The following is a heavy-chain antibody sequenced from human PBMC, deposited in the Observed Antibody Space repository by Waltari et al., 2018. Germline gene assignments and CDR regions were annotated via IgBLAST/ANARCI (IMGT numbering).Heavy chain of an antibody. J-gene: IGHJ4*02. CDR2: IYTSGST. V-gene: IGHV4-61*02. D-gene: IGHD7-27*01. Sequence: QVQLQESGPGLVKPSQTLSLTCTVSCGSISSGSCYWSWIRQPAGKGLEWIGRIYTSGSTNYNPSLKSRVTISVDTSKNQFSLKLSSVTAADTAVYYCATLTGAFDYWGQGTLVTVSS. CDR1: CGSISSGSCY. CDR3: ATLTGAFDY.